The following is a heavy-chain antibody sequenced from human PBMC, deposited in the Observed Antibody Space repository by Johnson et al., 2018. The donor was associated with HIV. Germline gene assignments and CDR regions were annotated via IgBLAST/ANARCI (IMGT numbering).Heavy chain of an antibody. Sequence: VQLVESGGDLVQPGGSLRLSCAASGFTVSSNYMSWVRQAPGEGLEWVSIIYSGGTTYYAESVKGRFVISRDNSKNTLYLQMNSLRAEDTAGYYCAKDGDFWTLASSAFDIWGQGTMVTVSS. V-gene: IGHV3-66*01. CDR2: IYSGGTT. J-gene: IGHJ3*02. CDR1: GFTVSSNY. CDR3: AKDGDFWTLASSAFDI. D-gene: IGHD3/OR15-3a*01.